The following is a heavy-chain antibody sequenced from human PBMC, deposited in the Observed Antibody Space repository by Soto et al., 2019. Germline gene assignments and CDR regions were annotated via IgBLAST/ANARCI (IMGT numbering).Heavy chain of an antibody. V-gene: IGHV1-24*01. Sequence: ASVKVSCKVSGYTLTELSMHWVRQAPGKGLEWMGGFDPEDGETIYTQKFQGRVTMTEDTSTDTAYMELSSLRSEDTAVYYCATDVKYSSGWLDYWGQGTLVTVSS. D-gene: IGHD6-19*01. CDR2: FDPEDGET. J-gene: IGHJ4*02. CDR3: ATDVKYSSGWLDY. CDR1: GYTLTELS.